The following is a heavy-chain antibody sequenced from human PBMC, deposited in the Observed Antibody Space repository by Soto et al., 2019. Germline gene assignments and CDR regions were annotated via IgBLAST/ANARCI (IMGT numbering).Heavy chain of an antibody. V-gene: IGHV4-34*01. D-gene: IGHD2-2*01. J-gene: IGHJ6*03. CDR3: ARGLVVVPAASYYYYYMDV. Sequence: SETLSLTCAVYGGSFSGYYWIWIRQPPGKGLEWIGEINHSGSTNYNPSLKSRVTISVDTSKNQFSLKLSSVTAADTAVYYCARGLVVVPAASYYYYYMDVWGKGTTVTVSS. CDR2: INHSGST. CDR1: GGSFSGYY.